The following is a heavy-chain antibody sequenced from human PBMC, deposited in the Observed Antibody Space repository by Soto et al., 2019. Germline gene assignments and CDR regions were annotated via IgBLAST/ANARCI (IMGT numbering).Heavy chain of an antibody. CDR3: ARDNDFWSGYYRSYYYGMDV. Sequence: GGSLRLSCAASGFTFSSYSMNWVRQAPGKGLEWVSYISSSSSTIYYADSVKGRFTISRDNAKNSLYLQMNSLRDEDRAVYYCARDNDFWSGYYRSYYYGMDVWGQGTTVTVSS. V-gene: IGHV3-48*02. CDR2: ISSSSSTI. D-gene: IGHD3-3*01. CDR1: GFTFSSYS. J-gene: IGHJ6*02.